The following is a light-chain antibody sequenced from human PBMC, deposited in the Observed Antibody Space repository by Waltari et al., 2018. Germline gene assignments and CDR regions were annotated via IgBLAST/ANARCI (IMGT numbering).Light chain of an antibody. CDR1: QAISTY. CDR3: QQCSSFPPLA. CDR2: AAS. Sequence: DIQMTQSPSSLSASVGNTVTITCRATQAISTYLAWYQQKPGKARKLLLYAASTLDSGVPSRVICSGSGTVFTLTIISLQSEYFATYYWQQCSSFPPLAFSGVTKVEIK. J-gene: IGKJ4*01. V-gene: IGKV1-NL1*01.